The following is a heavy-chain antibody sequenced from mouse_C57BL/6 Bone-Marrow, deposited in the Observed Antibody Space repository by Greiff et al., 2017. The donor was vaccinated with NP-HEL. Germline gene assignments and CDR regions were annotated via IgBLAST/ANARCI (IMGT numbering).Heavy chain of an antibody. Sequence: VQLVESGAELARPGASVKLSCKASGYTFTSYGISWVKQRTGQGLEWIGEIYPRSGNTYYNEKFKGKATLTADKSSSTAYMELRSLTSEDSAVYFCARIPSYYFDYWGQGTTLTVSS. V-gene: IGHV1-81*01. CDR1: GYTFTSYG. CDR2: IYPRSGNT. J-gene: IGHJ2*01. CDR3: ARIPSYYFDY.